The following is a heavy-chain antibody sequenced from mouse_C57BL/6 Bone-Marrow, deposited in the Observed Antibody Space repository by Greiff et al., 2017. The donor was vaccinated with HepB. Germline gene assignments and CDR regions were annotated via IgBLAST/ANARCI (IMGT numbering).Heavy chain of an antibody. D-gene: IGHD2-4*01. V-gene: IGHV1-55*01. CDR1: SYTFTSYW. J-gene: IGHJ3*01. Sequence: VQLQQPGAELVKPGASVKMSCKASSYTFTSYWITWVKQRPGQGLEWIGDIYPGSGSTNYNEKFKSKATLTVDTSSSTAYMQLSSLTSEDSAVYYCANFYYDYDGWFAYWGQGTLVTVSA. CDR2: IYPGSGST. CDR3: ANFYYDYDGWFAY.